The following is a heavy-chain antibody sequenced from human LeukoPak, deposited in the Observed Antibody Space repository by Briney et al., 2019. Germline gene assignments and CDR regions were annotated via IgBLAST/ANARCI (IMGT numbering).Heavy chain of an antibody. Sequence: GGSLRLSCTVSRFTFVDYAMSWVRQAPGKGLEWVGLIRSKSYDGTTEYAASVKGRFTISRDDSKSIGYLQMNSLKSEDTAVYDCGSIRAASSWSGIYYYYMDVWGKGTTVTVSS. CDR3: GSIRAASSWSGIYYYYMDV. D-gene: IGHD6-13*01. V-gene: IGHV3-49*04. J-gene: IGHJ6*03. CDR2: IRSKSYDGTT. CDR1: RFTFVDYA.